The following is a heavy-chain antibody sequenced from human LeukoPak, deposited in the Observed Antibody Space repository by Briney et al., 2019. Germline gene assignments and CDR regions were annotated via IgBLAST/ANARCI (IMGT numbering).Heavy chain of an antibody. J-gene: IGHJ4*02. V-gene: IGHV3-48*03. CDR3: ARCDPFWGFDY. D-gene: IGHD3-16*01. CDR2: ISSSGSTI. CDR1: GFAFSSYE. Sequence: GGSLRLSCAASGFAFSSYEMNWVRQAPGKGLEWVSYISSSGSTIYYADSVKGRFTISRDNAKNSLYLQMNSLRAEDTAVYYCARCDPFWGFDYWGQGTLVTVSS.